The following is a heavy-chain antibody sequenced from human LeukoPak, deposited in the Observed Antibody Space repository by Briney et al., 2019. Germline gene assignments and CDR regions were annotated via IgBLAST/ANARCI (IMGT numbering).Heavy chain of an antibody. V-gene: IGHV1-69*13. CDR3: ARDHRKVAGSHHLDY. J-gene: IGHJ4*02. Sequence: GASVKVPCKASGGTFSSYAISWVRQAPGQGLEWMGGIIPIFGTANYAQKFQGRVTITADESTSTAYMELSSLRSEDTAVYYCARDHRKVAGSHHLDYWGQGTLVTVSS. CDR2: IIPIFGTA. D-gene: IGHD6-19*01. CDR1: GGTFSSYA.